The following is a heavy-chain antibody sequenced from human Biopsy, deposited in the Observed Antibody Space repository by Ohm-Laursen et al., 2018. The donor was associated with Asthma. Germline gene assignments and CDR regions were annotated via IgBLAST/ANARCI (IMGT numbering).Heavy chain of an antibody. CDR1: GFTFKAYG. CDR3: ARDFVCGSYFVGTTSDY. Sequence: SLRLSCTASGFTFKAYGIHWVRQAPGKGLEWVAVMSCEESVQYFADSVKGRFTFSRDNSKNTLYLQMNSLRAEDSAVYYCARDFVCGSYFVGTTSDYWGQGALVTVSS. J-gene: IGHJ4*02. CDR2: MSCEESVQ. D-gene: IGHD1-26*01. V-gene: IGHV3-30*03.